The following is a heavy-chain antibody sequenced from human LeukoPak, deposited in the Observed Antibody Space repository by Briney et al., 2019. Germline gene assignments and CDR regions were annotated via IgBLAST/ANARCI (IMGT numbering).Heavy chain of an antibody. Sequence: PSETLSLTCTVSGGSISSSSYYWGWIRQPPGKGLEWIGSIYYSGSTYYNPSLKSRVTILLDTSMNQFSLKLASVTAADTAVYYCVRSLGMIVAPPFDPWGQGTLVTVSS. D-gene: IGHD3-22*01. CDR3: VRSLGMIVAPPFDP. CDR1: GGSISSSSYY. V-gene: IGHV4-39*01. J-gene: IGHJ5*02. CDR2: IYYSGST.